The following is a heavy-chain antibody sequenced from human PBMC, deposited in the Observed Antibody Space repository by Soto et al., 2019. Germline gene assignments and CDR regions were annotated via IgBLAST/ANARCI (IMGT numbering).Heavy chain of an antibody. J-gene: IGHJ5*01. D-gene: IGHD1-1*01. CDR3: LRMSATGTRLFYS. CDR2: ISYRGTT. Sequence: SETLSLTCTVSGGSVNSGAYYWSWVGQHPGKGLEWIGAISYRGTTYYNPSLQSRITMSVDTSKTQLSLKLSSVTAADTAVYYFLRMSATGTRLFYSCAQGTLVTVSS. CDR1: GGSVNSGAYY. V-gene: IGHV4-31*03.